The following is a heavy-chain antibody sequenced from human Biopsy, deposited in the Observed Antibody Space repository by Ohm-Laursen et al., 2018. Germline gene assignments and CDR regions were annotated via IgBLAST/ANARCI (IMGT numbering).Heavy chain of an antibody. CDR1: GGSISSDY. CDR2: INHSGRT. CDR3: VRGVDYYDPYHYYALDV. V-gene: IGHV4-34*01. D-gene: IGHD3-22*01. J-gene: IGHJ6*02. Sequence: TLSLTCPVSGGSISSDYWSWIRQTPGKGLEWIGEINHSGRTNYNPSLKSRVTISVDTSKNQFSLKVRSVTAADTAVYYCVRGVDYYDPYHYYALDVWGQGTTVTVSS.